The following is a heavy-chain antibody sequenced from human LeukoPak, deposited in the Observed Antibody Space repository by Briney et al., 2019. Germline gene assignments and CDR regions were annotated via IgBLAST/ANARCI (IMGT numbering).Heavy chain of an antibody. V-gene: IGHV3-30*18. CDR2: ISFDGSNT. Sequence: GSLRLSCAASGFTFSDYGMHWVRQAPGKGPEWVALISFDGSNTYYADSVKGRFTISRDNSKNTLYLHLNSLRDEDTAVYFCAKDRQYRGYGGYSSFDYWGQGTLVTVSS. CDR3: AKDRQYRGYGGYSSFDY. J-gene: IGHJ4*02. D-gene: IGHD5-12*01. CDR1: GFTFSDYG.